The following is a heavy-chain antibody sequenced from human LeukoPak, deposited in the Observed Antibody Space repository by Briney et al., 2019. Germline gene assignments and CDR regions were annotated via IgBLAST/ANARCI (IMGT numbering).Heavy chain of an antibody. CDR2: INWNGGST. V-gene: IGHV3-20*04. CDR3: GREMGVLRYFDWFSDAFDI. J-gene: IGHJ3*02. Sequence: GGSLRLSCAASGFTFDDYGMSWVRQAPGKGLEWVSGINWNGGSTGYADSVKGRFTISRDNAKNSLYLQMNSLRAEDTALYYCGREMGVLRYFDWFSDAFDIWGQGTMVTVSS. D-gene: IGHD3-9*01. CDR1: GFTFDDYG.